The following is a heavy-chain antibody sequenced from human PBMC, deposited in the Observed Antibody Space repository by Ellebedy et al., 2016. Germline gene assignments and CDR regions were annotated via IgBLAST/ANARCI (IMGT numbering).Heavy chain of an antibody. CDR2: IFHSGTT. V-gene: IGHV4-4*02. CDR1: SVSISSGNW. J-gene: IGHJ6*03. CDR3: ARLEGFWGGYYNYYMDV. D-gene: IGHD3-3*01. Sequence: SETLSLXXAVSSVSISSGNWWHWVRQPPGKGLEWLGEIFHSGTTNYNPSLKSRITISLDTSKNQFSLNLSSVTAADTAVYYCARLEGFWGGYYNYYMDVWGQGTTVTVSS.